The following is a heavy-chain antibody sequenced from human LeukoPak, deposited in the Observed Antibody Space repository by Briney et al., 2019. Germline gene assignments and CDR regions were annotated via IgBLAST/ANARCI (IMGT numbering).Heavy chain of an antibody. J-gene: IGHJ4*02. Sequence: GGSLRLSCAASGFTLSSYSMNWVRQAPGKGLEWVSSISSSSSYIYYADSVKGRFTMSRDNADNSLYLQMISLRAEDTAVYYCARYLGGDSHFDYWGQGTLVTVSS. CDR3: ARYLGGDSHFDY. CDR2: ISSSSSYI. D-gene: IGHD3-16*01. V-gene: IGHV3-21*01. CDR1: GFTLSSYS.